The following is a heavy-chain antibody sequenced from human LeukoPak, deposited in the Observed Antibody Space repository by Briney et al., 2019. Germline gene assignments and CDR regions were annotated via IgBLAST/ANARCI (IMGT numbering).Heavy chain of an antibody. CDR2: ISGSGGST. Sequence: PGGSLRLSCAPSGFTLSSYAMSWVRPAHGKGLEWDSAISGSGGSTYYADSVKGRFTISRDNSKNTLYLQMNSLRAEDTAVYYCARTVGATTYWGQGTLVTVSS. D-gene: IGHD1-26*01. CDR3: ARTVGATTY. J-gene: IGHJ4*02. V-gene: IGHV3-23*01. CDR1: GFTLSSYA.